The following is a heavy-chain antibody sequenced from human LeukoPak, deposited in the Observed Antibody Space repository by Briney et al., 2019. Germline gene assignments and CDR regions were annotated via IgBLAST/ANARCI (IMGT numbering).Heavy chain of an antibody. CDR2: ISGSSGII. Sequence: GGSLRLSCAASGFTFNTYTMNWVRQAPGKGLEWVSYISGSSGIIDYADSVRGRFTISRDNAKNSLYLQMNSLRAEDTAVYYCARGFSYYYYGMDVWGQGTTVTVSS. CDR1: GFTFNTYT. J-gene: IGHJ6*02. CDR3: ARGFSYYYYGMDV. V-gene: IGHV3-48*01.